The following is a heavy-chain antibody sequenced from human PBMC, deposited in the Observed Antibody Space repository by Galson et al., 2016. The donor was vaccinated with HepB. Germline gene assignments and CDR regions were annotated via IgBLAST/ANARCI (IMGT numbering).Heavy chain of an antibody. CDR1: GYRLSNSA. D-gene: IGHD6-13*01. Sequence: SVKVSCKAFGYRLSNSAINWVRQAPGQGLEWMGWINTNTGDPTYAQGFTGRVVFTLDTSDSTANLQISGLKTEDTAIYYCAREGRHGPTWYHMDSWGQGTLVTVS. CDR2: INTNTGDP. CDR3: AREGRHGPTWYHMDS. J-gene: IGHJ4*02. V-gene: IGHV7-4-1*02.